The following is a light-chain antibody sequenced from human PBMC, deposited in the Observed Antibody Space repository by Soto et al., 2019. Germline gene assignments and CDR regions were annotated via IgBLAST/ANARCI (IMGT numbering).Light chain of an antibody. V-gene: IGLV1-44*01. CDR1: SSNIGSNT. J-gene: IGLJ2*01. Sequence: QPVLTQPPSASGTPGQRVTISCSGSSSNIGSNTVNWYQQLPGTAPKLLIYSNNQRPSGVPDRFSGSKSGTSASLAISGLQSEDGADYYCAAWGDSLNGPVFGGGTKLTVL. CDR3: AAWGDSLNGPV. CDR2: SNN.